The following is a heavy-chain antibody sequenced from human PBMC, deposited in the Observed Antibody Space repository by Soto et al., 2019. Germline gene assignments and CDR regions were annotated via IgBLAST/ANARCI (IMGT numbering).Heavy chain of an antibody. CDR1: GFTFTSSA. Sequence: SVKVSCKASGFTFTSSAVQWVRQARGQRLEWIGWIVVGSGNTNYAQKFQERVTITRDMSTSTAYMELSSLRSEDAAVYYCAAAIPSVRYYYDSSGYPWGQGTLVTVSS. CDR3: AAAIPSVRYYYDSSGYP. CDR2: IVVGSGNT. J-gene: IGHJ5*02. D-gene: IGHD3-22*01. V-gene: IGHV1-58*01.